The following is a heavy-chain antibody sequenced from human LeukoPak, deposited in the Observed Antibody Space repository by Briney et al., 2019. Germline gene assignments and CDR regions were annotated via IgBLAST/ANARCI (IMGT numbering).Heavy chain of an antibody. J-gene: IGHJ3*02. Sequence: GGSLRLSCAASGLTFSNYPMHWFGQAPGKGLKYVPAMGSNGDSTHYANSVEGRFTISRDNSKNTLYLQMGSLRAEDMAVYYCAREGQSSGHCGAFDIWGQGTTVTVSS. V-gene: IGHV3-64*01. CDR1: GLTFSNYP. D-gene: IGHD2-21*02. CDR2: MGSNGDST. CDR3: AREGQSSGHCGAFDI.